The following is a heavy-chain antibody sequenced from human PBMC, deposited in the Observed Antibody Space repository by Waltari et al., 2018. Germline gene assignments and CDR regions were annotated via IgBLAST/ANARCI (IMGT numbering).Heavy chain of an antibody. Sequence: EVQLVEAGGGSIQPGGSLRLSGAASGFTVSSNYMSWVRQAPGKGLEWVSVIYSGGSTYYADSVKGRFTISRDNSKNTLYLQMNSLRAEDTAVYYCARRSKARGGYYFDYWGQGTLVTVSS. CDR3: ARRSKARGGYYFDY. J-gene: IGHJ4*02. CDR2: IYSGGST. V-gene: IGHV3-53*01. D-gene: IGHD1-26*01. CDR1: GFTVSSNY.